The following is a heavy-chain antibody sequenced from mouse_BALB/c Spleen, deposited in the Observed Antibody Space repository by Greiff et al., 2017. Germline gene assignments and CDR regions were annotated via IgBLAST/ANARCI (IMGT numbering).Heavy chain of an antibody. CDR1: GYTFTDYN. D-gene: IGHD2-1*01. V-gene: IGHV1S29*02. CDR3: ARGGGNYEAWFAY. CDR2: IYPYNGGT. Sequence: EVQLVESGPELVKPGASVKISCKASGYTFTDYNMHWVKQSHGKSLEWIGYIYPYNGGTGYNQKFKSKATLTVDNSSSTAYMELRSLTSEDSAVYYCARGGGNYEAWFAYWGQGTLVTVSA. J-gene: IGHJ3*01.